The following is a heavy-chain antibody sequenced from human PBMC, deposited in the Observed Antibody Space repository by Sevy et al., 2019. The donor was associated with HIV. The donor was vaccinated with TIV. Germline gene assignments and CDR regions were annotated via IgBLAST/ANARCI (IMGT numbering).Heavy chain of an antibody. Sequence: SETLSLTCAVYGGSFSGYYWSWIRQPPGKGLEWIGEINHSGSTNYNPSLKSRVTISVDTSKNQCSLKLSSVTAADTAVYYCARDMTTVVNPNWYFDLWGRGTLVTVSS. V-gene: IGHV4-34*01. J-gene: IGHJ2*01. CDR1: GGSFSGYY. CDR2: INHSGST. D-gene: IGHD4-17*01. CDR3: ARDMTTVVNPNWYFDL.